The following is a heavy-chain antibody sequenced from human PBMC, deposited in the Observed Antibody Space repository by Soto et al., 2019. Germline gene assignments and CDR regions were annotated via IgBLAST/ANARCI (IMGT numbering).Heavy chain of an antibody. Sequence: GGSLRLSCAASGFTFSAFSMNWVRQAPGKGLEWVSSITSVTNYIYYADSVRGRFTISRDDASNSLYLQMNSLRAEDTSVYYCARDGCTNGVCLDYWGQGTLVTVSS. J-gene: IGHJ4*02. CDR2: ITSVTNYI. D-gene: IGHD2-8*01. CDR3: ARDGCTNGVCLDY. V-gene: IGHV3-21*01. CDR1: GFTFSAFS.